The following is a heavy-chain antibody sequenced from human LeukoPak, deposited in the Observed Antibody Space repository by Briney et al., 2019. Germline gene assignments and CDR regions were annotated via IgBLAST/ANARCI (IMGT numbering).Heavy chain of an antibody. D-gene: IGHD1-26*01. CDR1: GHTLTKLS. CDR3: AKEGGVGTTEFSFDV. V-gene: IGHV1-24*01. J-gene: IGHJ3*01. CDR2: FDPEDGER. Sequence: ASVKVSCKVSGHTLTKLSMHWVRQAPGKGLEWMGGFDPEDGERIYAQQFQGRVTVTEDTFTDTAYMELSNLSSEDTAVYYCAKEGGVGTTEFSFDVWGQGTVVTASS.